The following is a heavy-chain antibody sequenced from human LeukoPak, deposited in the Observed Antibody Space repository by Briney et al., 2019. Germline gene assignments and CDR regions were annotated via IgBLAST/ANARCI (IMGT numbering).Heavy chain of an antibody. Sequence: PGGSLRLSCAASGFTFSSYEMIWVRQAPGKGLEWVSYISSSGSTIYYADSVKGRFTISRDNAKNSLYLQMNSLRADDTAVYYCARRGYGDGYYYYYMDVWGKGTTVTISS. CDR2: ISSSGSTI. CDR3: ARRGYGDGYYYYYMDV. J-gene: IGHJ6*03. V-gene: IGHV3-48*03. CDR1: GFTFSSYE. D-gene: IGHD4-17*01.